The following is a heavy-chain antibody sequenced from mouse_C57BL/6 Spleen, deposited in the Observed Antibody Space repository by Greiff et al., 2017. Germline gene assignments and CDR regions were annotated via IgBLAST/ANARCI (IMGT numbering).Heavy chain of an antibody. CDR1: GYTFTSYW. D-gene: IGHD1-1*01. Sequence: QVQLQQSGAELVMPGASVKLSCKASGYTFTSYWMHWVKQRPGQGLEWIGEIDPSDSYTNYNQKFKGKSTLTVDKSSSTAYMQLSSLTSEDSAVYYCARHITTVGATGYFDVWGTGTTVTVSS. CDR3: ARHITTVGATGYFDV. J-gene: IGHJ1*03. V-gene: IGHV1-69*01. CDR2: IDPSDSYT.